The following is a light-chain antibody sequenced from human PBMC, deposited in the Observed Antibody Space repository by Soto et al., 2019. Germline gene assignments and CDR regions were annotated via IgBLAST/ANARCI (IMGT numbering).Light chain of an antibody. CDR3: QQYNNWPRT. CDR2: GAS. J-gene: IGKJ1*01. V-gene: IGKV3-15*01. Sequence: EIVMTQSPATLSVSPGERSTLSSRAGQSVSSNLAWYQQKPGQAPRLLIYGASTRATGIPARFSGSGSGTEFTLTISSLQSEDFAVYYCQQYNNWPRTFGQGTKVDIK. CDR1: QSVSSN.